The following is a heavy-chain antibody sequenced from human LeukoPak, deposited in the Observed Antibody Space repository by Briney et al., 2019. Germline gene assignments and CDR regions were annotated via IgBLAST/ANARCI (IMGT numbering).Heavy chain of an antibody. D-gene: IGHD2-15*01. Sequence: GGSLRLSCTASGFTFSSYAMSWVRQAPGKGLEWVSAISGSGGSKYYADSVKGRFTISRDNSKNTIYLQMNSLRGEDTAVYYCAKSLGSGDWGQGTLVTVSS. V-gene: IGHV3-23*01. CDR1: GFTFSSYA. J-gene: IGHJ4*02. CDR2: ISGSGGSK. CDR3: AKSLGSGD.